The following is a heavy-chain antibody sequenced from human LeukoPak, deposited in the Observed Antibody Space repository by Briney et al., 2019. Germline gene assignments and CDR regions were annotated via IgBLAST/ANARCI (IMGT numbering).Heavy chain of an antibody. D-gene: IGHD3-10*01. CDR2: IYYSGST. Sequence: PSETLSLTCTVSGGSISSSSYYWGWIRQPPGKGLEWIGSIYYSGSTYYNPSLKSRVTISVDTSKNQFSLKLSSVTAADTAVYYCARRRRIPHYYGSGKINWFDPWGQGTLVTVSS. CDR3: ARRRRIPHYYGSGKINWFDP. V-gene: IGHV4-39*07. J-gene: IGHJ5*02. CDR1: GGSISSSSYY.